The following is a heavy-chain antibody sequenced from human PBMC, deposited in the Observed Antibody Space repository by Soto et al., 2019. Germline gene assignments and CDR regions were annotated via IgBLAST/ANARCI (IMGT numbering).Heavy chain of an antibody. D-gene: IGHD1-26*01. CDR1: GGSISNSNW. CDR3: AHRPIVGAAI. V-gene: IGHV4-4*02. Sequence: GTLSLTCGVFGGSISNSNWWTWVRQPPGKGLEWIGEIYHTGSTNYNSSLMSRVTISLDKPNNQFSLKLSSVTAADTAVYYCAHRPIVGAAIWGQGTLVTVSS. J-gene: IGHJ4*02. CDR2: IYHTGST.